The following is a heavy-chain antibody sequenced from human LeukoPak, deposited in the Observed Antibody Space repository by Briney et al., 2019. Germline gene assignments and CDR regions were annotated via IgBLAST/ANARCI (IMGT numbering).Heavy chain of an antibody. CDR3: ADQGGYPPYYFDY. CDR2: IYYSGST. CDR1: GGSISSYY. Sequence: SETLSLTCTVSGGSISSYYWSWIRQPPGKGLEWIGYIYYSGSTNYNPSLKSRVTISVDTSKNQFSLKLSSVTAADTAVYYCADQGGYPPYYFDYWGQGTLVTVSS. J-gene: IGHJ4*02. D-gene: IGHD3-22*01. V-gene: IGHV4-59*01.